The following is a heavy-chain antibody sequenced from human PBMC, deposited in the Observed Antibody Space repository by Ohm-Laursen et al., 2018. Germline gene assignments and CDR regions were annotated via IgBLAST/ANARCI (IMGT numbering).Heavy chain of an antibody. Sequence: SLRLSCSASGFTFSSYEMNWVRQAPGKGLEWVSYISSSGSTIYYADSVKGRFTISRDNAKNSLYLQMNSLRAEDTAVYYCTRDGLDHGDSWGQGTLVTVSS. CDR3: TRDGLDHGDS. CDR1: GFTFSSYE. D-gene: IGHD3/OR15-3a*01. V-gene: IGHV3-48*03. J-gene: IGHJ4*02. CDR2: ISSSGSTI.